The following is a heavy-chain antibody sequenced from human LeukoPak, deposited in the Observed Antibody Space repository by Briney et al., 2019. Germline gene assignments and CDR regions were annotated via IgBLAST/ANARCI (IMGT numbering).Heavy chain of an antibody. CDR2: IYSVGST. CDR3: ASDYYDSSGSPPRGYYYMDV. D-gene: IGHD3-22*01. J-gene: IGHJ6*03. CDR1: GFTVSSNY. V-gene: IGHV3-53*01. Sequence: GGSLRLSCAPSGFTVSSNYMSWVRQAPGKGLGWVSVIYSVGSTYYADSVKGVFTISRDNSKNTLYLQMNSLRAEDTAVYYCASDYYDSSGSPPRGYYYMDVWGKGTTVTVSS.